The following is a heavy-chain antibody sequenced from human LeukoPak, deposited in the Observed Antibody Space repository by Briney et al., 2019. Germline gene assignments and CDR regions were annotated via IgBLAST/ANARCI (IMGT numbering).Heavy chain of an antibody. Sequence: RGESLKISCKGSGYSFTSYWIGWVRQMPVKGLEWMGIIYPGDSDTRYSPSFQGQVTISADKSISTAYLQWSSLKASDTAMYYCVRRPPSVGTGIDSWGQGTLVAVPS. CDR2: IYPGDSDT. D-gene: IGHD1-14*01. CDR1: GYSFTSYW. CDR3: VRRPPSVGTGIDS. V-gene: IGHV5-51*01. J-gene: IGHJ4*02.